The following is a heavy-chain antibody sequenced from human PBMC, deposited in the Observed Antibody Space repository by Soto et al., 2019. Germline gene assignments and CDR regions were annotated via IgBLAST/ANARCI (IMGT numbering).Heavy chain of an antibody. CDR3: AHELVRGVINAWFDP. CDR2: IYWDDDK. J-gene: IGHJ5*02. D-gene: IGHD3-10*01. V-gene: IGHV2-5*02. CDR1: GFSLSTSGVG. Sequence: XGPTLVTPRLTLTLTCTFSGFSLSTSGVGVCCIRQPPGKALEWLALIYWDDDKRYSPSLKSRLTITKDTSKNQVVLTMTNMDPVDTATYYCAHELVRGVINAWFDPWGQGTLVTVSS.